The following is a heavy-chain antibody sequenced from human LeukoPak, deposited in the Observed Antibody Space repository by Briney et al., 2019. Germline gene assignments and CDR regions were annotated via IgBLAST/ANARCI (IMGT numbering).Heavy chain of an antibody. Sequence: ASVKVSCKASGYTFTGYYMHWVRQAPGQGLEWMGWINPNSGGTNYAQKFQGRVTMTRDTSISTAYMELSRLRSDDTAVYYCAREADGGYAHFDYWGQGTLVTVSS. CDR3: AREADGGYAHFDY. CDR2: INPNSGGT. J-gene: IGHJ4*02. CDR1: GYTFTGYY. V-gene: IGHV1-2*02. D-gene: IGHD5-12*01.